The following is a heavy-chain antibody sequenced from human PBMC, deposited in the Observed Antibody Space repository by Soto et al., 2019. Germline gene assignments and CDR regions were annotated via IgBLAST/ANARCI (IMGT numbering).Heavy chain of an antibody. J-gene: IGHJ5*02. D-gene: IGHD6-13*01. CDR3: ARASIAYWFDP. Sequence: PSETLSLTCTVSGGSISGYYWSWIRQPPGRGLEWIGYIYYSGSTNYNPSLKSRVTISVDTSKNQFSLKLSSVTAADTAVYYCARASIAYWFDPWGQGTLVTVSS. V-gene: IGHV4-59*01. CDR1: GGSISGYY. CDR2: IYYSGST.